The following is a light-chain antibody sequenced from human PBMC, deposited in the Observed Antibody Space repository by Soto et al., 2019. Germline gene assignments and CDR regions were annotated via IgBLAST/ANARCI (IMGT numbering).Light chain of an antibody. CDR2: GAS. Sequence: EIVMTQSPATLSVSPGGRATLSCRASQSISYTLAWYQQKPGQAPRLLIHGASTRATGFPARFSGSGSGTDFTLTISSLQSEDFAVYYCQQYNNWPRTFGQGTKVDNK. CDR1: QSISYT. V-gene: IGKV3-15*01. J-gene: IGKJ1*01. CDR3: QQYNNWPRT.